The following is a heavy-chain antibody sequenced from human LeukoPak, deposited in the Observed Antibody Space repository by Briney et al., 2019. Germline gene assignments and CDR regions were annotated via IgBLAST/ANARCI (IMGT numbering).Heavy chain of an antibody. J-gene: IGHJ6*02. Sequence: ASVKVSCKASGYTFTTYDINWVRQAPGQGLEWVAWMNPNSGGTVYAQNFRGRVTLARDTSIGTAYMELNSLTSEDTAVYYCARGAIFGVTTRGYGMDVRGQGTTVTVSS. CDR2: MNPNSGGT. CDR1: GYTFTTYD. V-gene: IGHV1-8*01. CDR3: ARGAIFGVTTRGYGMDV. D-gene: IGHD3-3*01.